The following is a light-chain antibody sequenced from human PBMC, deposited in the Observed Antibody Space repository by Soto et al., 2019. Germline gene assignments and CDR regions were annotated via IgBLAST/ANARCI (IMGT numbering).Light chain of an antibody. V-gene: IGLV2-11*01. J-gene: IGLJ3*02. CDR1: NSDVGGYNY. CDR3: CSYTGSYTWV. CDR2: DVN. Sequence: QSVLTQPRSVSGSPGQSVTISCTGTNSDVGGYNYVSWYQQFPGKAPKSMIYDVNKRPSGVPDRFSGSKSGNTASLTISGLQAEDEADYYCCSYTGSYTWVFGGGTKVTVL.